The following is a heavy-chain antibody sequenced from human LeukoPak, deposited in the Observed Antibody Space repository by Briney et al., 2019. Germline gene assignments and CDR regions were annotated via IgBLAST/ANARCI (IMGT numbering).Heavy chain of an antibody. Sequence: GGSLRLSCAASGFTFSNYDMHWARQAPGKGLEWVALISHDGGNAEYVESVTGRFTISRDNSKNMVYLEMTSLRSDDTAVYYCARGTLELDYWGLGTLVIVSS. D-gene: IGHD1-1*01. J-gene: IGHJ4*02. V-gene: IGHV3-30*03. CDR1: GFTFSNYD. CDR3: ARGTLELDY. CDR2: ISHDGGNA.